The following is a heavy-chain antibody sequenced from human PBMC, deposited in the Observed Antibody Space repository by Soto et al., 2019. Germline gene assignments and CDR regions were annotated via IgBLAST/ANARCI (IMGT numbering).Heavy chain of an antibody. CDR3: ARDYYDSSDYTTNWFDP. CDR2: IYHTGNT. D-gene: IGHD3-22*01. CDR1: GGSIGTSRYY. V-gene: IGHV4-39*01. J-gene: IGHJ5*02. Sequence: SETLSLTCTVSGGSIGTSRYYWAWIRQPTGKGLEWIGSIYHTGNTYYNPSLRSRVTISVDTSKNQFSLKLTSVTAADTAVYYCARDYYDSSDYTTNWFDPWGQGTLVTVS.